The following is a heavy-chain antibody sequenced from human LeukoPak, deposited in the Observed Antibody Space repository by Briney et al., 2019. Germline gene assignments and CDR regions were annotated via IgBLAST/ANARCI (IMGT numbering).Heavy chain of an antibody. D-gene: IGHD5-18*01. V-gene: IGHV4-59*01. Sequence: SETLSLTCTVSGGSISSYYWSWIRQPPRKGLEWIGYIYYSGSTSSDPSLKSRVTISIDTSRNHFFPKLSSVTAADTAVYYCARSVQLWSFDYWGQGTLVTVSS. CDR3: ARSVQLWSFDY. J-gene: IGHJ4*02. CDR2: IYYSGST. CDR1: GGSISSYY.